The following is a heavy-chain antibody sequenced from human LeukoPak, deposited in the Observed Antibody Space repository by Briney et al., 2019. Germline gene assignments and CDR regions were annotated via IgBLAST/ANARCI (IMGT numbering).Heavy chain of an antibody. Sequence: GGSLRLSCAASGYTFSSYAMSWVPQAPGKGLEWVSAISGSGGSTYYADSVKGRFTISRDNSKNTLYLQMNSLRAEDTAVDYCSKGDYYDSSGYDFDFEYWGQGTLVTVSS. CDR1: GYTFSSYA. CDR3: SKGDYYDSSGYDFDFEY. J-gene: IGHJ4*02. CDR2: ISGSGGST. D-gene: IGHD3-22*01. V-gene: IGHV3-23*01.